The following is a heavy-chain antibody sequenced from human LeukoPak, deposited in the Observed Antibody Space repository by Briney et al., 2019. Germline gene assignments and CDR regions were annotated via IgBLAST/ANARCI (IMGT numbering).Heavy chain of an antibody. CDR3: QAESGIRYFDWRVDP. CDR2: IYPGDSDT. CDR1: GYSFTSYW. Sequence: GESLKISYKGSGYSFTSYWIGWVRQMPGKGLEWMGIIYPGDSDTRYSPSFQGQVTISADKSISTACLQWSSLKASDTAIYFFQAESGIRYFDWRVDPWGQGTLVTVSS. V-gene: IGHV5-51*01. D-gene: IGHD3-9*01. J-gene: IGHJ5*02.